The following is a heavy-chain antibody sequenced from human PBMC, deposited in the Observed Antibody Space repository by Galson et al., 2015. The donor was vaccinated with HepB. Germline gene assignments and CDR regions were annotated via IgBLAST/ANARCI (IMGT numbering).Heavy chain of an antibody. J-gene: IGHJ6*02. Sequence: ETLSLTCAVYGGSFSGYYWSWIRQPPGKGLEWIGEINHSGSTNYNPSLKSRVTISVDTSKNQFSLKLSSVTAADTAVYYCARGKRKSVTMVRGVIGSAPDGMDVWGQGTTVTVSS. D-gene: IGHD3-10*01. V-gene: IGHV4-34*01. CDR1: GGSFSGYY. CDR3: ARGKRKSVTMVRGVIGSAPDGMDV. CDR2: INHSGST.